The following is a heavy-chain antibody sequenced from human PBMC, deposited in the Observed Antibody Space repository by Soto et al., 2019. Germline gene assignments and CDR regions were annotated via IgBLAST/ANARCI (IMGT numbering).Heavy chain of an antibody. J-gene: IGHJ4*02. D-gene: IGHD3-16*02. Sequence: EVRLLESGGGLVQPGGSLRLSCEGSGFTLSNYGMDWVRQAPGKGLEWISFISGAGDTTYYADSVKGRFIISRDNSKNTLYLQMNSLRAEDTAIYYCAKSFTQSNVWRAYRHKTHFDYRGQGALVTVTS. CDR1: GFTLSNYG. CDR2: ISGAGDTT. CDR3: AKSFTQSNVWRAYRHKTHFDY. V-gene: IGHV3-23*01.